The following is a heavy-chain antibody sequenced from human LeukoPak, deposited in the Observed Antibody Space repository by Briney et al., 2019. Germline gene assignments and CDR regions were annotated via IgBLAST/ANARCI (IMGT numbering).Heavy chain of an antibody. D-gene: IGHD5-24*01. CDR3: ARDLGYSIDY. CDR1: GGSISSGSYY. Sequence: PSETLSLTCTVSGGSISSGSYYWSWIRQPAGKGLEWIGRIYTSGSTNYNPSLKSRVTISVDTSKNQFSLKLSSVTAADTAVYYCARDLGYSIDYWGQGTLVTVSS. V-gene: IGHV4-61*02. J-gene: IGHJ4*02. CDR2: IYTSGST.